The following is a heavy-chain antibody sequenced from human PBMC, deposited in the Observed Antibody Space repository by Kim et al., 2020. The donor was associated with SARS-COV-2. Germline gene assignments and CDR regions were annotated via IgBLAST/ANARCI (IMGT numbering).Heavy chain of an antibody. CDR1: GYTFTSYD. J-gene: IGHJ5*02. D-gene: IGHD3-10*01. V-gene: IGHV1-8*01. Sequence: ASVKVSCKASGYTFTSYDINWVRQATGQGLEWMGWMNPNSGNTGYAQKFQGRVTMTRNTSISTAYMELSSLRSEDTAVYYCARGGALTTMVRGVTQDGFYPWGQGTLVTVSS. CDR3: ARGGALTTMVRGVTQDGFYP. CDR2: MNPNSGNT.